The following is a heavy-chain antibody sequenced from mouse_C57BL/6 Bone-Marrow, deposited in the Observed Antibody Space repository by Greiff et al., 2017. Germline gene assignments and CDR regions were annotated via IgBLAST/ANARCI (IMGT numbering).Heavy chain of an antibody. CDR3: ARNGEPICYYGSRWYFDV. CDR2: IDPNSGGT. CDR1: GYTFTSYW. Sequence: VKLQQPGAELVKPGASVKLSCKASGYTFTSYWMHWVKQRPGRGLEWIGRIDPNSGGTKYNEKFKSKATLTVDKPSSTAYMQLSSLTSEDSAVYDCARNGEPICYYGSRWYFDVWGTGTTVTVSS. J-gene: IGHJ1*03. D-gene: IGHD1-1*01. V-gene: IGHV1-72*01.